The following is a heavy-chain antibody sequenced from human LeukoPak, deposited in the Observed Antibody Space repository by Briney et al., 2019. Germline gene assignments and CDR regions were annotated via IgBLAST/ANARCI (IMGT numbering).Heavy chain of an antibody. CDR1: GYSIRSGYY. Sequence: SETLSLTCTVSGYSIRSGYYWGWIRQPPGKGLEWIGSMYHSGSTYYNPSLRSRVIISVDTSKNQFSLKLSSVTAADTAVYYCARVEEGYGSGRRENYYYYYMDVWGKGTTVTISS. D-gene: IGHD3-10*01. CDR2: MYHSGST. V-gene: IGHV4-38-2*02. J-gene: IGHJ6*03. CDR3: ARVEEGYGSGRRENYYYYYMDV.